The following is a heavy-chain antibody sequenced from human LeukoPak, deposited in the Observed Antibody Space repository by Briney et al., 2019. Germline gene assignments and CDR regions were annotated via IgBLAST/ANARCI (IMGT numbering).Heavy chain of an antibody. V-gene: IGHV1-3*01. J-gene: IGHJ4*02. D-gene: IGHD3-9*01. CDR1: GYTFTSYA. CDR2: INAGNGNT. Sequence: ASVKVSCKASGYTFTSYAMHWVRQAPGQRLEWMGWINAGNGNTKYSQEFQGRVTMTRDTSISTAYMELSRLRSDDTAVYYCARDLNDILTFDYWGQGTLATVSS. CDR3: ARDLNDILTFDY.